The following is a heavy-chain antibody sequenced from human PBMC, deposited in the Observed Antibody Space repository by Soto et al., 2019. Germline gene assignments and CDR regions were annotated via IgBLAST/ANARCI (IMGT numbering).Heavy chain of an antibody. V-gene: IGHV1-18*01. J-gene: IGHJ4*02. Sequence: EASVKVSCKASGYNFINYGSTWVRQSPGQGLEWMGWIRVHNGNTNYAQKLQGRVTMTTDTSTSTAYMELRSLRSDDTAVYYCARAHFAPGGYCTNGVCYSDYWGQGTLVTVSS. CDR3: ARAHFAPGGYCTNGVCYSDY. CDR1: GYNFINYG. CDR2: IRVHNGNT. D-gene: IGHD2-8*01.